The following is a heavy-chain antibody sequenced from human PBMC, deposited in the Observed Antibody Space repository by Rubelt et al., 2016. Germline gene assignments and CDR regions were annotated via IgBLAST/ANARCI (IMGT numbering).Heavy chain of an antibody. Sequence: QVQLVQSGAEVKKPGASVKVSCKVSGYTLTELSMHWVRQAPGKGLEWMGGFDPEDGETIYAQKFQGRVTMTEETSTGTAYMELGSLRSEETAVYYCATGIVVVPAHVPSRDYWGQGTLVTVSS. J-gene: IGHJ4*02. CDR3: ATGIVVVPAHVPSRDY. D-gene: IGHD2-2*01. CDR2: FDPEDGET. V-gene: IGHV1-24*01. CDR1: GYTLTELS.